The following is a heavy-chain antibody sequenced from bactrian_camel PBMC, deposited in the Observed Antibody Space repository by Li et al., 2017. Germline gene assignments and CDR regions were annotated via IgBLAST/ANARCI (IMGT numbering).Heavy chain of an antibody. CDR1: GYIFSTCG. CDR3: ARSSGRYCLLKLRDFII. V-gene: IGHV3S54*01. CDR2: IYTGGGST. Sequence: HVQLVESGGGSVQAGGSLKLSCIVHGYIFSTCGMGWFRQAPGKQREPVAIIYTGGGSTSYADSVKGRFTISQDNARETVYLQMNSLKPEDSAMYYCARSSGRYCLLKLRDFIIWGQGTQVTVS. D-gene: IGHD3*01. J-gene: IGHJ4*01.